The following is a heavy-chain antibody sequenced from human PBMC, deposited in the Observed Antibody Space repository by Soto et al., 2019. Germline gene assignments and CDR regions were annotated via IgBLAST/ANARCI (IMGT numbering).Heavy chain of an antibody. V-gene: IGHV3-74*01. J-gene: IGHJ2*01. CDR3: ARPLERGYDWGYVHL. D-gene: IGHD5-12*01. Sequence: EVQLVESGGGLVQPGGSLRLSCAASGFTFSSYWMHWVRQAPGKGLVWVSRINSDGSTTNYADSVKGRFTISRDNAKNTLFLQMNSLRAEDTAVYYCARPLERGYDWGYVHLWGRGTLVTVSS. CDR2: INSDGSTT. CDR1: GFTFSSYW.